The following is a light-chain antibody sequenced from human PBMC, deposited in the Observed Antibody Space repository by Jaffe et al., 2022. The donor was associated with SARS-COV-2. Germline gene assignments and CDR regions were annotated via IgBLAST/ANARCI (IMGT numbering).Light chain of an antibody. V-gene: IGLV2-14*01. CDR2: SVV. CDR1: SSDVGGHDY. Sequence: QSALTQPASVSGSPGQSITISCTESSSDVGGHDYISWYQLHPGKAPKLIIYSVVNRPSGISSRFSGSRSGNTASLTISGLQAEDEAEYYCSSYPTSTTSVFGGGTKLTV. CDR3: SSYPTSTTSV. J-gene: IGLJ3*02.